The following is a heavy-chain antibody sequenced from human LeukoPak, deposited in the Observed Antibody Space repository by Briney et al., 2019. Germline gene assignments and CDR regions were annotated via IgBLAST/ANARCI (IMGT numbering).Heavy chain of an antibody. Sequence: GGSLRLSCAASGFTVSSNYMSWVRQAPGKGLEWVSVIYSGGSTYYADSVKGRFTISRDNSKNTLYLQMNSLGAEDTAVYYCARDPDWGGYCSGGSCYSEAPYFDYWGQGTLVTVSS. CDR3: ARDPDWGGYCSGGSCYSEAPYFDY. D-gene: IGHD2-15*01. V-gene: IGHV3-53*01. CDR1: GFTVSSNY. J-gene: IGHJ4*02. CDR2: IYSGGST.